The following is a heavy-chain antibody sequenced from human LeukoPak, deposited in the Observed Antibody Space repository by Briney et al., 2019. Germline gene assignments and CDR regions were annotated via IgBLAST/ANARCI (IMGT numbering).Heavy chain of an antibody. CDR2: IYYSGST. V-gene: IGHV4-39*01. CDR1: GGSISSSRYY. D-gene: IGHD5-12*01. J-gene: IGHJ4*02. CDR3: ATQPLGGYPIYYFDY. Sequence: SETLSLTCTVSGGSISSSRYYWGWIRQPPGKGLEWIGRIYYSGSTYYNPSLKSRVTISVDTSKNQFSLKLSSVTAADTAVYYCATQPLGGYPIYYFDYWGQGTLVTVSS.